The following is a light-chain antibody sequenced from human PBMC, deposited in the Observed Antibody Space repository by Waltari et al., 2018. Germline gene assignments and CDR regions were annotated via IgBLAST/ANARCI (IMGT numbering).Light chain of an antibody. CDR1: SSNIGMHF. V-gene: IGLV1-47*01. Sequence: QPVLTQQPPASGTPGHGFTTLCSGSSSNIGMHFVSWYQQLPVTTPNLLIYKNGQRPSGVPDRFSGSKSGTSASLAVSGLRSEDEADYYCAAWDDSLSGPVFGGGTKLTVL. CDR3: AAWDDSLSGPV. J-gene: IGLJ2*01. CDR2: KNG.